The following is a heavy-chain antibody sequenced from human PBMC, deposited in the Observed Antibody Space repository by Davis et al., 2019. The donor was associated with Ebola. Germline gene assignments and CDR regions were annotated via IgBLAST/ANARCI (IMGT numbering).Heavy chain of an antibody. J-gene: IGHJ4*02. CDR1: GYTFTGYY. V-gene: IGHV1-2*04. CDR3: AREIDGYFDHFDY. D-gene: IGHD2/OR15-2a*01. CDR2: INPNSGGT. Sequence: AASVKVSCKASGYTFTGYYMHWVRQAPGQGLEWMGWINPNSGGTNYAQKFQGWVTMTRDTSISTAYMELSRLRSEDTAVYYCAREIDGYFDHFDYWGQGTLVSVSS.